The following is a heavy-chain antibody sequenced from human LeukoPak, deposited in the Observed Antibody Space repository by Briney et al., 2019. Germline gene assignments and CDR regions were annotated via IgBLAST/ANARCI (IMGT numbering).Heavy chain of an antibody. V-gene: IGHV3-30-3*01. CDR3: VRDYGGNSYCDY. CDR2: ISYDGSNK. Sequence: GGSLRLSCAASGFTFSSYAMHWVRQAPGKGLEWVAVISYDGSNKYYADSVKGRFTISRDNSKNTLYLQMNSLRAEDTAVYYCVRDYGGNSYCDYWGQGTLVTVSS. CDR1: GFTFSSYA. J-gene: IGHJ4*02. D-gene: IGHD4-23*01.